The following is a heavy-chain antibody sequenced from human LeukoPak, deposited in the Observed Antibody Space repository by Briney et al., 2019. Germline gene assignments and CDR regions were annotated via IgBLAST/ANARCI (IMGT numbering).Heavy chain of an antibody. D-gene: IGHD6-19*01. J-gene: IGHJ4*02. Sequence: ASVKVSCKASGGTFSSYAISWVRQAPGQGLEWMGRIIPILGIANYAQKFQGRVTITADKSTGTAYMELSSLRSEDTAVYYCARDSSGWSPFDYWGQGTLVTVSS. CDR3: ARDSSGWSPFDY. CDR2: IIPILGIA. CDR1: GGTFSSYA. V-gene: IGHV1-69*04.